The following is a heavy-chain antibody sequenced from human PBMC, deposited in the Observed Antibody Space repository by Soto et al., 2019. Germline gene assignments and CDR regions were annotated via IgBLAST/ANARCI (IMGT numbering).Heavy chain of an antibody. D-gene: IGHD5-12*01. V-gene: IGHV3-7*03. CDR2: IKQDGSEK. J-gene: IGHJ6*02. CDR1: GFTFSIYW. CDR3: ARAMHSGYDLYGMDV. Sequence: GGSLRLSFSASGFTFSIYWMSWFRQAPGKGLEWVANIKQDGSEKYYVDSVKGRFTISRDNAKNSLYLQMNSLRAEDTAVYYCARAMHSGYDLYGMDVWGQGTTVTVSS.